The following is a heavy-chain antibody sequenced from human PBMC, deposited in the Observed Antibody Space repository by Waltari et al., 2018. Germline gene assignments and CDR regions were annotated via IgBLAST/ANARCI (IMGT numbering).Heavy chain of an antibody. CDR1: GYTFPSYY. Sequence: QVPLVQSGAELKKPGVSLKLSCKASGYTFPSYYTPWVRHVPGQGLEWMGVMNSGGDTTIYAQKFQGRVTMTRDTSTSTVYMELSSLRSEDTAVYYCARLGITMTPDYWGQGTLVTVSS. CDR2: MNSGGDTT. J-gene: IGHJ4*02. CDR3: ARLGITMTPDY. V-gene: IGHV1-46*01.